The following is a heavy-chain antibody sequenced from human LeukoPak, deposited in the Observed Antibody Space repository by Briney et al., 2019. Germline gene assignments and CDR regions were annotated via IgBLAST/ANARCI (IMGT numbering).Heavy chain of an antibody. CDR3: ARGNWGENDAFDI. J-gene: IGHJ3*02. D-gene: IGHD7-27*01. CDR2: IYSVGST. Sequence: GGSLRLSCAASGFTFSSYSMNWVRQAPGKGLEWVSVIYSVGSTYYADSVKGRFTISRDNSKNTLFLQMNSLRAEDTAVYYCARGNWGENDAFDIWGQGTMVTVSS. CDR1: GFTFSSYS. V-gene: IGHV3-53*01.